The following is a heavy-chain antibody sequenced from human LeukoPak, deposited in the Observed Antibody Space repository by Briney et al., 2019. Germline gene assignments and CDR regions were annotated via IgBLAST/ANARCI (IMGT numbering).Heavy chain of an antibody. J-gene: IGHJ4*02. CDR3: SKETQWHYYGSGGYLDF. CDR2: IWYDGSNK. V-gene: IGHV3-33*06. D-gene: IGHD3-10*01. Sequence: HPGGSLRLSCAASGFTFSSYGMHWVRQAPGKGLEWVAVIWYDGSNKYYADSVKGRFTISRDNSKNTLYLQMNSLRAEDTAVYYWSKETQWHYYGSGGYLDFWGKGTLVTVSS. CDR1: GFTFSSYG.